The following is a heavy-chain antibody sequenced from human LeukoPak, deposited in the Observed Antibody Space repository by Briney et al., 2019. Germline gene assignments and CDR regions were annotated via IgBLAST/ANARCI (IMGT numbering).Heavy chain of an antibody. CDR2: IYYSGST. CDR1: GGSISSSSYY. D-gene: IGHD3-9*01. J-gene: IGHJ6*02. V-gene: IGHV4-39*07. CDR3: ARTYYDILTGYLEGMDV. Sequence: SETLSLTCTVSGGSISSSSYYWGWIRQPPGKGLEWIGSIYYSGSTYYNPSLKSRVTISVGTSKNQFSLKLSSVTAADTAVYYCARTYYDILTGYLEGMDVWGQGTTVTVSS.